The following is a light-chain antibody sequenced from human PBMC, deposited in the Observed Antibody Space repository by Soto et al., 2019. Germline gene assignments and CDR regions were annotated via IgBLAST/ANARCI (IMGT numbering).Light chain of an antibody. CDR1: QRICSSY. V-gene: IGKV3-20*01. Sequence: NVLTQSPGTLALSPGERATLSCRARQRICSSYLAWYQQKPGQAPRPLIYAASSRATGIPARFSGSGSGTDFTLTISRLEPEDFAVYYCQQYGSSSYTFGQGTQLEIK. J-gene: IGKJ2*01. CDR3: QQYGSSSYT. CDR2: AAS.